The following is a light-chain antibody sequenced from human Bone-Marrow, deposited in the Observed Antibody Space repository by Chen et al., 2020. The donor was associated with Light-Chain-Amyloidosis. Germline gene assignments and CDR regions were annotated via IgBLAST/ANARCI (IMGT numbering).Light chain of an antibody. J-gene: IGKJ1*01. V-gene: IGKV3-20*01. CDR1: QSVSSNY. Sequence: EIVLTQSPATLSLSPGERATLSCRASQSVSSNYLAWYQQTPGQAPRLLIYDASSRATGIPDRFSGSGSGTDFTLTISRLEPEDFAVYYCQQYASPPQTFGQGTKVEIK. CDR3: QQYASPPQT. CDR2: DAS.